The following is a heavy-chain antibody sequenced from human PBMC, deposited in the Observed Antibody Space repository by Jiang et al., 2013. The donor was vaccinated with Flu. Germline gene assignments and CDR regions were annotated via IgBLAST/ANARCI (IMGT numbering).Heavy chain of an antibody. CDR3: AKHVMVAQWYFDL. V-gene: IGHV3-43*01. CDR2: ISWDGGST. D-gene: IGHD2-15*01. Sequence: VVVQSWGVPETLLVQASGFTFDELLPTAPGVRQAPGKGLEWVSLISWDGGSTYYADSVKGRFTISRDNSKNTLYLQMNSLRADDTAVYYCAKHVMVAQWYFDLWGRGTLVTVSS. CDR1: GFTFDELLP. J-gene: IGHJ2*01.